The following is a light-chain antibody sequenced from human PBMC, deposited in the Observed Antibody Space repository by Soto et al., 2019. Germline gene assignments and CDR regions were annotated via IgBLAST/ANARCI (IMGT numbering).Light chain of an antibody. V-gene: IGLV2-14*01. CDR1: SSDVGGFHY. Sequence: QSALTQPASVSGSPGQSITISCTGTSSDVGGFHYVSWYQQHPGKAPKLMIYEVSNRPSGVSNRFSGSKSGNTASLTISGLQAEDESDYYCSSYIGGSTLVFGGGTQLTVL. CDR2: EVS. CDR3: SSYIGGSTLV. J-gene: IGLJ2*01.